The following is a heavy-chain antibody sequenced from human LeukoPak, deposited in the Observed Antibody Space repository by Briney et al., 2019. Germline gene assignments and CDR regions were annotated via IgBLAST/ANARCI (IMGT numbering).Heavy chain of an antibody. J-gene: IGHJ4*02. CDR1: GFTFSSYS. V-gene: IGHV3-21*04. Sequence: GGSLRLSCAASGFTFSSYSMNWVRQAPGKGLEWVSSISSSSSYIYYADSVKGRFTISRDNSKNTLYLQMNSLRAEDTAVYYCAKDSGDPFDYWGQGTLVTVSS. CDR3: AKDSGDPFDY. CDR2: ISSSSSYI. D-gene: IGHD2-21*02.